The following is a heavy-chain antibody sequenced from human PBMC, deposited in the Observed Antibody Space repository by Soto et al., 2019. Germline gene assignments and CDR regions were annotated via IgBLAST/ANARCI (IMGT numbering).Heavy chain of an antibody. CDR3: ARSRDPEGWLDDY. J-gene: IGHJ4*02. Sequence: QVQLVESGGGVVQPGRSLRLSCAASGFTFSSYGMHWVRQAPGKGLEWVAVIWYDGSNKYYADSVKGRFTISRDNSKNTLYLQMNSLRAEDTAVYYCARSRDPEGWLDDYWGQGTLVTVSS. CDR2: IWYDGSNK. CDR1: GFTFSSYG. V-gene: IGHV3-33*01. D-gene: IGHD6-19*01.